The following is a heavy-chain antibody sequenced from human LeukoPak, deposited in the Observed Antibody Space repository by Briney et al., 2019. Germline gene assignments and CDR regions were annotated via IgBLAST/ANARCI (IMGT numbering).Heavy chain of an antibody. J-gene: IGHJ6*03. CDR3: ARTTAGTYYYYMDV. CDR2: MNPNSGNT. Sequence: ASVKVSCKASGYTFTSYDINWVRQATGQGLEWMGWMNPNSGNTGYAQKFQGRVTMTRNTSISTAYMELSSLRSEDMAVYYCARTTAGTYYYYMDVWGKGTTVTVSS. CDR1: GYTFTSYD. V-gene: IGHV1-8*01. D-gene: IGHD1/OR15-1a*01.